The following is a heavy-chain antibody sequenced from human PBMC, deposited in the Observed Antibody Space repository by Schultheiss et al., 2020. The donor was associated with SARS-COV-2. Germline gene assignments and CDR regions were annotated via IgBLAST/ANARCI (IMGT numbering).Heavy chain of an antibody. CDR2: IYYSGST. J-gene: IGHJ4*02. V-gene: IGHV4-34*01. D-gene: IGHD5-18*01. CDR1: GGSFSGYY. Sequence: SETLSLTCAVYGGSFSGYYWSWIRQPPGKGLEWIGYIYYSGSTNYNPSLKSRVTISVDKSKNQFSLKLSSVTAADTAVYYCARKAGYGTFDYWGQGTLVTVSS. CDR3: ARKAGYGTFDY.